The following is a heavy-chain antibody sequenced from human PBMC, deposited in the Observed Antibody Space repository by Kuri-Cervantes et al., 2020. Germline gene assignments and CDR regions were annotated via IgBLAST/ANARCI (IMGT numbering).Heavy chain of an antibody. D-gene: IGHD3-10*01. CDR1: GFTFSSYG. CDR3: AEGSGALYFDY. Sequence: GGSLRLSCAASGFTFSSYGMHWVRQAPGKGLEWVAVISYDGSNKYYADSVKGRFTISRDNSKNTLYLKMNSLRAEDTAVYYCAEGSGALYFDYWGQGTLVTVSS. CDR2: ISYDGSNK. J-gene: IGHJ4*02. V-gene: IGHV3-30*03.